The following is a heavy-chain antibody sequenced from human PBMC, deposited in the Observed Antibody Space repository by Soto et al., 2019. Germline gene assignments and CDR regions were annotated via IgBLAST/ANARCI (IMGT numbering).Heavy chain of an antibody. CDR2: ISSDGNDY. J-gene: IGHJ4*02. Sequence: QVQLVESGGGMVHPGGSLRLSCTASGFTFRSYGMHWVRQVPGKGLQWVSVISSDGNDYHHADSVKGRFTISRDNSNTPLFRQMNGVRADERVVYYCAKGRDPGPATSYFDPWGQGTLVTVPT. V-gene: IGHV3-30*18. D-gene: IGHD2-15*01. CDR1: GFTFRSYG. CDR3: AKGRDPGPATSYFDP.